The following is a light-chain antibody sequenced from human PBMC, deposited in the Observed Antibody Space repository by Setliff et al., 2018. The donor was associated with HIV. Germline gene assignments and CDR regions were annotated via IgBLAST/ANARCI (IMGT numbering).Light chain of an antibody. Sequence: ELTQPPSVSVAPGKTARITCGGNNIETKSVHWYQQKSGQAPVLVVYDDSDRPSGIPERFSGSNSGNTATLTISRVEAGDEADYYCQVWDSSSDLLFGGGTKVTVL. CDR2: DDS. CDR3: QVWDSSSDLL. CDR1: NIETKS. J-gene: IGLJ3*02. V-gene: IGLV3-21*03.